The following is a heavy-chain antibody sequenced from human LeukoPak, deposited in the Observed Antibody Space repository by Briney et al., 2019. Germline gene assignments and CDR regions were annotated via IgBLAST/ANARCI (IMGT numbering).Heavy chain of an antibody. D-gene: IGHD2-8*01. Sequence: SETLSLTCAVSGYSVSSGYFGGWSRQPPGKGLEWIGSIYHSGSTYYNPSLKSRVPISVDTSKTQFSLKLSSVTAADTAVYYCARASMGYYYYYMDVWGKGTTVTVSS. CDR1: GYSVSSGYF. V-gene: IGHV4-38-2*01. CDR2: IYHSGST. CDR3: ARASMGYYYYYMDV. J-gene: IGHJ6*03.